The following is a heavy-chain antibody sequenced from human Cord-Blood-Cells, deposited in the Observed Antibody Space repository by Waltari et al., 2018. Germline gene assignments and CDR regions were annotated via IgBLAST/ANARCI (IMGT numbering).Heavy chain of an antibody. CDR3: ARDGRQEYYDFWSGYYDY. Sequence: QVQLVQSGAEVKKPGASVKVSCKASGYTFTGYYMHWMRQAPGQGLEWIGWNNPNSGGTNDAKKCQGWVTMTRDTSISTAYMELSRLRSDDTAVYYCARDGRQEYYDFWSGYYDYWGQGTLVTVSS. D-gene: IGHD3-3*01. V-gene: IGHV1-2*04. CDR1: GYTFTGYY. CDR2: NNPNSGGT. J-gene: IGHJ4*02.